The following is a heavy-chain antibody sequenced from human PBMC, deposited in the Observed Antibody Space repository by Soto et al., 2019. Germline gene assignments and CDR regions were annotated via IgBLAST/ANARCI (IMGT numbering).Heavy chain of an antibody. J-gene: IGHJ6*02. CDR1: GFTFDDNA. V-gene: IGHV3-9*01. CDR3: AKGRGMDV. CDR2: ISWNSGSI. Sequence: EVQLVESGGGLVQPGRSLRLSCAASGFTFDDNAMHWVRQAPGKGLEWVSGISWNSGSIGYADSVKGRFTISRDNAKNSLYLQMNSLRAEDTALYYCAKGRGMDVWGQGTTVTVSS.